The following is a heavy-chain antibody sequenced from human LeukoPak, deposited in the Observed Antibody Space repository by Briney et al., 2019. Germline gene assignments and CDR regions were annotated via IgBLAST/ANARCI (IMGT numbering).Heavy chain of an antibody. CDR2: IGGSGATT. Sequence: GGSLRLSCAASGFTLSSYAMTGVRQAPGKGLEWVSDIGGSGATTYYADSVKGRFTISRDNSKNTLYLQMSSLRAEDAAVYFCASFHYYGSGAYYLSYWGQGTLVTVSS. J-gene: IGHJ4*02. CDR3: ASFHYYGSGAYYLSY. D-gene: IGHD3-10*01. V-gene: IGHV3-23*01. CDR1: GFTLSSYA.